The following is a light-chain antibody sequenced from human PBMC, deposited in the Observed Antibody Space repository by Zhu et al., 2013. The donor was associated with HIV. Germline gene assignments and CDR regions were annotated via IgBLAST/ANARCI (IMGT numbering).Light chain of an antibody. J-gene: IGKJ1*01. CDR1: QSISSW. V-gene: IGKV1-5*01. CDR3: LQHHTYPWT. Sequence: DIQMTQSPSTLSASVGDRVTITCRASQSISSWLAWYQQKPGKAPKLLIYDASSLQSGVPSRFSGSGSGTEFTLTISSLQPEDFATYFCLQHHTYPWTFGQATKVEIK. CDR2: DAS.